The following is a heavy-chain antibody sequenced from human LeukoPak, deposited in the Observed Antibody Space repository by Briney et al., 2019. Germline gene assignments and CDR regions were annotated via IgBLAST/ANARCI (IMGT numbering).Heavy chain of an antibody. J-gene: IGHJ6*04. CDR3: VTSHAHIGGDSHYYYYHGMDV. CDR2: ISSNGGST. Sequence: GGSLRLSCSASGFTFSSYAMHWVRQAPGKGLEYVSAISSNGGSTYYADSVKGRFTISRDNSKNTLYLQMSSLRAEDTAVYYCVTSHAHIGGDSHYYYYHGMDVWGKGTTVTVSS. D-gene: IGHD2-21*02. CDR1: GFTFSSYA. V-gene: IGHV3-64D*06.